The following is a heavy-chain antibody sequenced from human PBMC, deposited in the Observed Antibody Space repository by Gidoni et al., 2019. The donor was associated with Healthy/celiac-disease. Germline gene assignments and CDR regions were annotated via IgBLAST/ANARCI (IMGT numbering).Heavy chain of an antibody. CDR2: IYYSGST. V-gene: IGHV4-39*01. D-gene: IGHD3-22*01. J-gene: IGHJ3*02. CDR1: GGSISSSSYY. CDR3: ARQPAGYYYDSSGYSDDAFDI. Sequence: QLQLQESGPGLVKPSETLSLTCTVSGGSISSSSYYWGWIRQPPGKGLEWIGSIYYSGSTYYNPSLKSRVTTSVDTSKNQFSLKLSSVTAADTAVYYCARQPAGYYYDSSGYSDDAFDIWGQGTMVTVSS.